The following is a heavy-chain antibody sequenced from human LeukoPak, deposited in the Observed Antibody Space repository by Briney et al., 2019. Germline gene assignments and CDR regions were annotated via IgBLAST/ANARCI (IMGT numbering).Heavy chain of an antibody. D-gene: IGHD4-11*01. V-gene: IGHV3-23*01. CDR2: IIGSGGNT. J-gene: IGHJ4*02. CDR3: ARDGGHPLTSYYRAY. Sequence: PGGSLRLSCAASGFTFYTYAMTWVRQAPGKGLEWVSTIIGSGGNTFYADSVKGRFTFSRDNSKNTLSLQLTSLRAEDTGIYFCARDGGHPLTSYYRAYWGQGTLVTVSS. CDR1: GFTFYTYA.